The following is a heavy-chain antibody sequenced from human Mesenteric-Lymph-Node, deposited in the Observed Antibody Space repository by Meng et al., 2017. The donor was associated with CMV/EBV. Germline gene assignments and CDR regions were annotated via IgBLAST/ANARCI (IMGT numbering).Heavy chain of an antibody. CDR1: GGSFSGYY. V-gene: IGHV4-34*01. CDR3: ARDVEQPNNWFDP. Sequence: SETLSLTCAVYGGSFSGYYWSWIRQPPEKGLEWIGEINHSGSPNYNPSLKSRVTISVDTSKNHFSLKLHAVTAADTAVYYCARDVEQPNNWFDPWGQGTLVTVSS. D-gene: IGHD1/OR15-1a*01. CDR2: INHSGSP. J-gene: IGHJ5*02.